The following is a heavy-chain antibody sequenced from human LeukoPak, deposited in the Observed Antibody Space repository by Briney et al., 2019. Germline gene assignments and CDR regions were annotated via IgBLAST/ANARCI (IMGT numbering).Heavy chain of an antibody. Sequence: SETLSLTCAVYGGSFSGYYWSWIRQPPGKGLEWIGEINHSGSTNYNPSLKSRVTISVDTSKNQFTLKLSSVTAADTGVYYCARAPGGFDYWGQGTLVTVSS. V-gene: IGHV4-34*01. CDR3: ARAPGGFDY. CDR2: INHSGST. J-gene: IGHJ4*02. CDR1: GGSFSGYY. D-gene: IGHD3-10*01.